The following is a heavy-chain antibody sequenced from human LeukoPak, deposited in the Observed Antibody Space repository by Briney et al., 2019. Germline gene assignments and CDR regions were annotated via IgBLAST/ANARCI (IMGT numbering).Heavy chain of an antibody. CDR2: LSGSGSTI. D-gene: IGHD3-16*01. Sequence: PGGSLRLSCAVSGFTLRDYYMTWIRQAPGKGLEWISYLSGSGSTIYYADSVKGRFTISRDNAQNSVYLQMSSLRAEDTAVYYCARVWGSGLTNNAFDTWGQGTMVTVSS. CDR3: ARVWGSGLTNNAFDT. CDR1: GFTLRDYY. V-gene: IGHV3-11*04. J-gene: IGHJ3*02.